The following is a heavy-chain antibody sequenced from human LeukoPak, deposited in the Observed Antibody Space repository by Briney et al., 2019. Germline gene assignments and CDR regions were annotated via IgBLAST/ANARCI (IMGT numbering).Heavy chain of an antibody. CDR2: VHKSGKT. V-gene: IGHV4-4*02. CDR1: TVSGSSANS. J-gene: IGHJ4*02. D-gene: IGHD1-26*01. CDR3: ARELLGAPTPGAY. Sequence: SETLSLTCALSTVSGSSANSWSWVRQPPGEGLEWIGEVHKSGKTNYNPSLKTRVTISIDASKNQLSLELTSVTAADTAVYYCARELLGAPTPGAYWGQGTRVTVSS.